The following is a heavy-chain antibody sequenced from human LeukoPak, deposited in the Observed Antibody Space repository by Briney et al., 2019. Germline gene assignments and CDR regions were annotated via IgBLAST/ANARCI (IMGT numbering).Heavy chain of an antibody. D-gene: IGHD3-9*01. CDR2: ISYDGSNK. V-gene: IGHV3-30*04. CDR1: GFTFSSYA. Sequence: PGGSLRLSCAASGFTFSSYAIHWVRQAPGKGLEWVAVISYDGSNKYYADSVKGRFTVSRDNSKNTLYLQMDSLRAEDTAVHYCAREDPNDTLTGCSPDYWGQGTLVTVSS. CDR3: AREDPNDTLTGCSPDY. J-gene: IGHJ4*02.